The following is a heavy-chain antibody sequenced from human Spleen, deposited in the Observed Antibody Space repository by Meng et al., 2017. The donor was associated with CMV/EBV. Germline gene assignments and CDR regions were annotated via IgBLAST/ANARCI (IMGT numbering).Heavy chain of an antibody. Sequence: SGPTLVKPTQTLTLTCTFSGFSLSSNGMCVSWVRQPPGKALEWLALIDWDDDKYYSTSLRTRLTISKATSKNQVVLTMTNMDPVDTATYYCARMQIGHCSTTNDYWGQGTLVTVSS. CDR2: IDWDDDK. CDR1: GFSLSSNGMC. CDR3: ARMQIGHCSTTNDY. J-gene: IGHJ4*02. D-gene: IGHD2-2*01. V-gene: IGHV2-70*20.